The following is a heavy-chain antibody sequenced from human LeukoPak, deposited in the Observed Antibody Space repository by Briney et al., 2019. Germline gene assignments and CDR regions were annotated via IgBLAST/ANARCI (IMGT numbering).Heavy chain of an antibody. V-gene: IGHV4-39*07. CDR2: IYYSGST. CDR3: VRATYYDFWSGYYSSDFNYYYMDV. D-gene: IGHD3-3*01. Sequence: SETLSLTCTVSGGSISSSSYYWGWIRQPPGKGLEWIGSIYYSGSTYYNPSLKSRVTISVDTSKNQFSLKLSSVTAADTAVYYCVRATYYDFWSGYYSSDFNYYYMDVWGKGTTVTVSS. CDR1: GGSISSSSYY. J-gene: IGHJ6*03.